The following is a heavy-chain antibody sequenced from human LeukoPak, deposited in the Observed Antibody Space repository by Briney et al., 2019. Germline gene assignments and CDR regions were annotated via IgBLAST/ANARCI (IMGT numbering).Heavy chain of an antibody. Sequence: ASVKVSCKASGYTFTGYYMHWVRQAPGQGLEWMGWINPNSGGTNYAQKFQGRVTMTRDTSISTAYMELSRLRSDDTAVYYCAKEQQLAGHGRNFDYWGQGTLVTVSS. CDR1: GYTFTGYY. V-gene: IGHV1-2*02. CDR2: INPNSGGT. J-gene: IGHJ4*02. CDR3: AKEQQLAGHGRNFDY. D-gene: IGHD6-6*01.